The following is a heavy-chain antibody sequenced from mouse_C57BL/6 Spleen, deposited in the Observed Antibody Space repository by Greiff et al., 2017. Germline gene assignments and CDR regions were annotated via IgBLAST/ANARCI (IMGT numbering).Heavy chain of an antibody. CDR3: ARPANWDNYAMDY. Sequence: EVKLMESGGGLVKPGGSLKLSCAASGFTFSDYGMHWVRQAPEKGLEWVAYISRGSSTIYYADTVKGRFTISRANANNTLFLHMTSRRSEDTAMDYCARPANWDNYAMDYWGQGTSVTVSS. V-gene: IGHV5-17*01. D-gene: IGHD4-1*01. J-gene: IGHJ4*01. CDR2: ISRGSSTI. CDR1: GFTFSDYG.